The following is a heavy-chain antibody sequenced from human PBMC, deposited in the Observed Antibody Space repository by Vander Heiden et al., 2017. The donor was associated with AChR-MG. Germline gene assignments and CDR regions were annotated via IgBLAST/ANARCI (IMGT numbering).Heavy chain of an antibody. CDR3: ARVRTTAITMIVVVHPRNYYFDY. CDR2: INHSGST. V-gene: IGHV4-34*01. D-gene: IGHD3-22*01. CDR1: GGSFSGYY. J-gene: IGHJ4*02. Sequence: QVQLQQWGAGRLKPSETLSLTCAVYGGSFSGYYWSWIRQPPGKGLEWIGEINHSGSTNYNPALNSRVTISVDTSKNQFSLKLSSVTAADTAVYYCARVRTTAITMIVVVHPRNYYFDYWGQGTLVTVSS.